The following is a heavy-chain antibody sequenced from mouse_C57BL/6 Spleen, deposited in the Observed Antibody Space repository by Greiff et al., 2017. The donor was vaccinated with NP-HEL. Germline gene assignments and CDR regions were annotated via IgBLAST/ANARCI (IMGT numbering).Heavy chain of an antibody. CDR2: IDPETGGT. Sequence: QVQLQQSGAELVRPGASVTLSCKASGYTFTDYEMHWVKQTPVHGLEWIGAIDPETGGTAYNQKFKGKAILTADKSSSTAYMELRSLTSEDSAVYYCTRKITTVVALDYWGQGTTLTVSS. CDR3: TRKITTVVALDY. CDR1: GYTFTDYE. J-gene: IGHJ2*01. D-gene: IGHD1-1*01. V-gene: IGHV1-15*01.